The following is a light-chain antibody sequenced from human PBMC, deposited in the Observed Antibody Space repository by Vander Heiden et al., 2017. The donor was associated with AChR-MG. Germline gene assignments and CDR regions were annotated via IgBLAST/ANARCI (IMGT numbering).Light chain of an antibody. J-gene: IGLJ3*02. Sequence: QTVVTQEPSFSASPGGTVTLTCGLSSGSVSTSYYPSWYQQTPGQAPRTLSYSTNTRSSGVPDRFSGSILGNKAALTITGAQADDESDYYCVLYMGSGIWVFGGGTKLTVL. CDR1: SGSVSTSYY. CDR3: VLYMGSGIWV. V-gene: IGLV8-61*01. CDR2: STN.